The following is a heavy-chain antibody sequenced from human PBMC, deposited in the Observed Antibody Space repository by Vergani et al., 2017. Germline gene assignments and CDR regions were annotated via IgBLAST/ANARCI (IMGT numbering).Heavy chain of an antibody. D-gene: IGHD5-24*01. J-gene: IGHJ4*02. CDR2: MNPNSGNT. CDR1: GYTFTSYD. CDR3: ARGRRWLQFWYFDY. V-gene: IGHV1-8*01. Sequence: QVQLVQSGAEVKKPGASVKVSCKASGYTFTSYDINWVRQATGQGLEWMGWMNPNSGNTGYAQKFQGRVTMTRDTSISTAYMELSSLRSEDTAVYYCARGRRWLQFWYFDYWGQGTLVTVSS.